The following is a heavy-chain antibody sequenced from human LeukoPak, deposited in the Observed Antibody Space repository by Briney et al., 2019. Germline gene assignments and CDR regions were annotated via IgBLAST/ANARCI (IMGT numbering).Heavy chain of an antibody. D-gene: IGHD6-19*01. J-gene: IGHJ4*02. CDR1: GFTFSSYA. CDR2: ISGSGGST. CDR3: AKGLNPSIAVAGPFDY. Sequence: GGSLRLSCAASGFTFSSYAMSWVRQAPGKGLEWVSAISGSGGSTYYAESVRGRFTISRDNSKNTLYLQMNSLRAEDTAVYYCAKGLNPSIAVAGPFDYWGQGTLVTVSS. V-gene: IGHV3-23*01.